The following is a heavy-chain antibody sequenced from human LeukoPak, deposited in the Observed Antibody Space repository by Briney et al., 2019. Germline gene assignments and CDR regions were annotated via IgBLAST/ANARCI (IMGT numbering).Heavy chain of an antibody. J-gene: IGHJ6*02. CDR2: INTDGSSI. CDR1: EFRFGSFW. D-gene: IGHD2-15*01. Sequence: GGSLRLSCGASEFRFGSFWMYWVRQVPGKGLVWVSTINTDGSSIYYADSVKGRFTISRDNAEHTLYLQMNNLRVDDTAVYYCARGGVVAATKSFFYYYGLDVWGQGTAVTVSS. CDR3: ARGGVVAATKSFFYYYGLDV. V-gene: IGHV3-74*01.